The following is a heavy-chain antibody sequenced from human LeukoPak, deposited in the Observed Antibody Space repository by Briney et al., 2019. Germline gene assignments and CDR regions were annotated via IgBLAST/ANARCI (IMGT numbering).Heavy chain of an antibody. J-gene: IGHJ4*02. D-gene: IGHD5-18*01. CDR3: AMGYKSAYSWDY. V-gene: IGHV3-74*01. Sequence: LPGGSLRLSCAASGFTFSVFWMFWVRHAPGQGLVWVSHISPDGRSTNYADSVKGRFTISRDNARNTLYLQLNSLTAEDTAVYYCAMGYKSAYSWDYWGQGTLVTVSS. CDR2: ISPDGRST. CDR1: GFTFSVFW.